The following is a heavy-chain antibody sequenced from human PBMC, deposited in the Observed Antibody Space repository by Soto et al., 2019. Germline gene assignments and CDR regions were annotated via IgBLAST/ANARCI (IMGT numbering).Heavy chain of an antibody. CDR3: ARGLGDMGYYFEF. D-gene: IGHD3-16*01. CDR2: IYYSGST. V-gene: IGHV4-30-4*01. CDR1: GGSISSGDYY. Sequence: PSETLSLTCTVSGGSISSGDYYWSWIRQPPGKGLEWIGYIYYSGSTYYNPSLKSRVTISVDTSKNQFSLKLSSVTAADTAVYYCARGLGDMGYYFEFWGQGNQVTVSS. J-gene: IGHJ4*02.